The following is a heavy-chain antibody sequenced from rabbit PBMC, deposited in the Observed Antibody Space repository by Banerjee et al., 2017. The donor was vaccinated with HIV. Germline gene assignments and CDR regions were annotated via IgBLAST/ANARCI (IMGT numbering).Heavy chain of an antibody. V-gene: IGHV1S40*01. J-gene: IGHJ3*01. CDR3: ARDTATSFSSYGMDL. CDR2: IYPGDSGTT. D-gene: IGHD1-1*01. Sequence: QSLEESGGDLVKPGASLTLTCTASGFSFSSTYYMCWVRQPPGKGLEWIGCIYPGDSGTTYYASWAKGRFTISKTSSTTVTLQMTSLTAADTATYFCARDTATSFSSYGMDLRGQGTLVTVS. CDR1: GFSFSSTYY.